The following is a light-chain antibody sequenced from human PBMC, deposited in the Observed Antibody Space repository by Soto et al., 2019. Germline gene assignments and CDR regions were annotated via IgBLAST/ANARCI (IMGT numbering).Light chain of an antibody. CDR2: AAS. J-gene: IGKJ3*01. V-gene: IGKV1-9*01. CDR3: QQLNSYPLGT. CDR1: QGISSY. Sequence: DIQLTQSPSFLSASVGDRVTITCRASQGISSYLAWYQQKPGKAPKLLIYAASTLQSGVPSRFSGSGSGTEFTLTISSLQPEDFATYYCQQLNSYPLGTLGPGTKVDIK.